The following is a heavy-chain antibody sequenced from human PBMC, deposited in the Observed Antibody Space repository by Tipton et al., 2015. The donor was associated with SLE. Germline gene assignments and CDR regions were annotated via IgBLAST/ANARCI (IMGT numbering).Heavy chain of an antibody. Sequence: TLSLTCAVYGGSFSGYYWSWIRQPPGKGLEWIGEINHSGSTNYNPSLKSRVTISVDTSKNQVSLKLSSVTAADTAVYYCARAYPGPVPYFFGYWGQGALVTVSS. D-gene: IGHD1-14*01. CDR2: INHSGST. V-gene: IGHV4-34*01. CDR1: GGSFSGYY. CDR3: ARAYPGPVPYFFGY. J-gene: IGHJ4*02.